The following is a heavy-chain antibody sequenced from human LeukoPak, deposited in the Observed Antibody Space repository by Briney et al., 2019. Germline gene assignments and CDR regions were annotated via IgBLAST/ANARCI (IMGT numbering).Heavy chain of an antibody. Sequence: PGGSLRLSCAASGFTFSSYWMHWVRQAPGKGLVWVSRINSDGSSTNYADSVKGRFTISRDNAKNTLYLQMNSLRAEDTAVYYCASRGEMATINYWGQGTLATVSS. CDR1: GFTFSSYW. CDR3: ASRGEMATINY. J-gene: IGHJ4*02. D-gene: IGHD5-24*01. CDR2: INSDGSST. V-gene: IGHV3-74*01.